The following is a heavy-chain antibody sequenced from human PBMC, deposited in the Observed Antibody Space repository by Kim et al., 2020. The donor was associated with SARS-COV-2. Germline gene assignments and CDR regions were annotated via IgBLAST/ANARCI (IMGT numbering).Heavy chain of an antibody. J-gene: IGHJ4*02. CDR2: IYYIGST. CDR1: GGSISSGGYY. CDR3: ARVNGPKLATIDY. Sequence: SETLSLTCTVSGGSISSGGYYWSWIGQHPGKGLEWIGYIYYIGSTYYNPSLKSRVTISLDTSKNQFSLRLSSVTAADTAVYYCARVNGPKLATIDYWGQGTLVTVSS. V-gene: IGHV4-31*03. D-gene: IGHD5-12*01.